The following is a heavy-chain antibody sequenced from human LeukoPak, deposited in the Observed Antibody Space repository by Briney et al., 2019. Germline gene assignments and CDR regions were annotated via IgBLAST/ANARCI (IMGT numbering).Heavy chain of an antibody. Sequence: PGGSLRLSCAASGFTFGSYGMHWVRQAPGKGLEWVALIWYDGSNNNYIDSVKGRFTISRDNSKNTLYLQMNTLRTKDTAVYYCACFSGTDSVGYFDCWGQGTLVTVSS. CDR2: IWYDGSNN. D-gene: IGHD2-8*02. V-gene: IGHV3-33*01. CDR1: GFTFGSYG. CDR3: ACFSGTDSVGYFDC. J-gene: IGHJ4*02.